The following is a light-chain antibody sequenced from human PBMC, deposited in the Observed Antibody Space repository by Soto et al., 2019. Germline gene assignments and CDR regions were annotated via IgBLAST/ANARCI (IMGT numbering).Light chain of an antibody. CDR1: QGIRNY. CDR2: VAS. V-gene: IGKV1-17*01. Sequence: IQMTQSPSSLSASVGDTVTVTCRASQGIRNYLNWFQQKPGKAPKRLISVASTLQSGVPSRFSGSGSGTEFTLTISSLQPEDSATYYCLQHNTYPYTFGQGTKADIK. J-gene: IGKJ2*01. CDR3: LQHNTYPYT.